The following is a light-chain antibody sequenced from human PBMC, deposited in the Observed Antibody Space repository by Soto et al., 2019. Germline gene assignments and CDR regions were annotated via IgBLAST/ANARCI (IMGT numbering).Light chain of an antibody. CDR3: QQSYITLRGT. CDR1: QSISNF. J-gene: IGKJ2*02. V-gene: IGKV1-39*01. CDR2: AAS. Sequence: DIQMTQSPSSLSASVGDRVTITCRASQSISNFLNWYQQKPGKAPKLLIYAASSLQSGVPSRFSGSGSGTDFTLTISSLQPEDFATYYGQQSYITLRGTFGQGTKVEIK.